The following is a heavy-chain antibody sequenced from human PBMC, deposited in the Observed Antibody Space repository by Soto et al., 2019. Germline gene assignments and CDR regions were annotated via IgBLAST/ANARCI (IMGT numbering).Heavy chain of an antibody. Sequence: GESLKISCKGSGYSFAGHWITWVRQKPRKGLEWMGRIDPSDSQTYYSPSFRGHVTISVTKSITTVFLQWSSLRASDTAMYYCARQIYDSDTGPNFQYYFDSWGQGTPVTVSS. J-gene: IGHJ4*02. V-gene: IGHV5-10-1*01. CDR2: IDPSDSQT. CDR3: ARQIYDSDTGPNFQYYFDS. D-gene: IGHD3-22*01. CDR1: GYSFAGHW.